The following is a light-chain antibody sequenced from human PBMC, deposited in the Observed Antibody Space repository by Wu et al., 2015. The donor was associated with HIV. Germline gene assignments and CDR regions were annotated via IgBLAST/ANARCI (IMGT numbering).Light chain of an antibody. CDR3: QRNYGALST. CDR2: VAS. Sequence: DIQMTQSPSSLSASVGDRVTIACRASQNIINHLSWYQQRPGQAPKLLISVASSLQSGVPSRFGGSGSGTDFTLTISSLQPEDFATYYCQRNYGALSTFGQGTKVEI. V-gene: IGKV1-39*01. J-gene: IGKJ1*01. CDR1: QNIINH.